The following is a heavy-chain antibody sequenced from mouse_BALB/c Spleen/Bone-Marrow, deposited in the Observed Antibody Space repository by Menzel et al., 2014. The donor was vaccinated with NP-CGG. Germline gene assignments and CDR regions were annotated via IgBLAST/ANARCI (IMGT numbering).Heavy chain of an antibody. CDR1: GFTFSNYG. CDR3: ARRDGGPMDY. D-gene: IGHD2-3*01. CDR2: ISSGGSYT. V-gene: IGHV5-6*01. J-gene: IGHJ4*01. Sequence: EVQVVESGGDLVKPGGSLKLSCAASGFTFSNYGMSWVRQTPDKRLEWVATISSGGSYTYYPASVKGRFTISRDNAKNTLYLQMSSLKSEDTAMYYCARRDGGPMDYWGQGTSVTVSS.